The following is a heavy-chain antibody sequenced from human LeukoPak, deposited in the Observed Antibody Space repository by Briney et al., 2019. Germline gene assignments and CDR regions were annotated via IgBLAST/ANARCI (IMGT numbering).Heavy chain of an antibody. CDR1: GFTFSTSW. J-gene: IGHJ6*02. Sequence: GGSLRLSCAASGFTFSTSWMSWVRQVPGKGLEWVANIKKDGSETYYVDSVKGRFTISRDNAKNSLYLQMNSLRVEDTAVYYCAKGRLLGAPWGMDVWGQGTTVTVSS. D-gene: IGHD1-26*01. V-gene: IGHV3-7*01. CDR2: IKKDGSET. CDR3: AKGRLLGAPWGMDV.